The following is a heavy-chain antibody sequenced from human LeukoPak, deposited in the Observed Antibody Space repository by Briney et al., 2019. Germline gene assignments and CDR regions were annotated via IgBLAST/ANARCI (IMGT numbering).Heavy chain of an antibody. D-gene: IGHD6-19*01. V-gene: IGHV4-61*01. CDR1: GGSISSGSYY. CDR2: IYYSGST. CDR3: ARAIAVAGTGFGFDY. J-gene: IGHJ4*02. Sequence: SETLSLTCTVSGGSISSGSYYWSWIRQPPGKGLEWIGYIYYSGSTNYNPSLKSRVTISVDTSKNQFSLKLSSVTAADTAVYYCARAIAVAGTGFGFDYWGQGTLVTVSS.